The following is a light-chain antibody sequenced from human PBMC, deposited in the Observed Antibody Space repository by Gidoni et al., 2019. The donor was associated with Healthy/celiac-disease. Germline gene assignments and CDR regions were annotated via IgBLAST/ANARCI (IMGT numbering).Light chain of an antibody. CDR1: SSDVGGYTD. V-gene: IGLV2-14*01. Sequence: QPALTQPAPVSGSPGPSITISCTGTSSDVGGYTDVSWYQQHPGKAPKLMIYDVRNRPSGVSNRVSGSKSGNTASLTISGLQAEDEADYYCSSYTSSSTLVFGGGTKLTVL. CDR3: SSYTSSSTLV. CDR2: DVR. J-gene: IGLJ2*01.